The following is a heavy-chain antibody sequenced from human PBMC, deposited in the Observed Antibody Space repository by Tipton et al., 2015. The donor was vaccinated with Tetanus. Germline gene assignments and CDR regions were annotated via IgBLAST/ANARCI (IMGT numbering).Heavy chain of an antibody. V-gene: IGHV1-8*01. Sequence: QLVQSGAEVKKPGASVKVPCKASGYTFTSYDINWVRQATGQGLEWMGWMNPNSGNTGYAQKFQGRVTMTRDTSISTAYMELSRLRSDDTAVYYCARSPRYCSGGSCYNWFDPWGQGTLVTVSS. D-gene: IGHD2-15*01. J-gene: IGHJ5*02. CDR1: GYTFTSYD. CDR2: MNPNSGNT. CDR3: ARSPRYCSGGSCYNWFDP.